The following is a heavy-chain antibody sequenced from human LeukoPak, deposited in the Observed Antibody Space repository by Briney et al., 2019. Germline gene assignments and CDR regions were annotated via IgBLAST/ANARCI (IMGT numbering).Heavy chain of an antibody. CDR3: ASWEVPAVMPQDY. J-gene: IGHJ4*02. CDR2: INSDGSST. V-gene: IGHV3-74*01. CDR1: GFTFSSYW. Sequence: PGGSLRLSCAASGFTFSSYWMHWVRQAPGKGLVWVSRINSDGSSTSYADSVKGRFTISRDSAKNTLYLQMNSLRAEDTAVYYCASWEVPAVMPQDYWGQGTLVTVSS. D-gene: IGHD2-2*01.